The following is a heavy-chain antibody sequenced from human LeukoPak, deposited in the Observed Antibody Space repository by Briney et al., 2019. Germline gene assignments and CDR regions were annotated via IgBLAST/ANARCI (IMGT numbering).Heavy chain of an antibody. CDR3: ARSPGATYYYDSSGYYYRSVGKELDY. CDR1: GFTFSSYS. Sequence: GGSLRLSCAASGFTFSSYSMTWVRQAPGKGLEWVSSISSSSSYIYYADSVKGRFTISRDNAKNSLYLQMNRLRAEYTAVYYCARSPGATYYYDSSGYYYRSVGKELDYWGQGTLVTVSS. J-gene: IGHJ4*02. D-gene: IGHD3-22*01. V-gene: IGHV3-21*01. CDR2: ISSSSSYI.